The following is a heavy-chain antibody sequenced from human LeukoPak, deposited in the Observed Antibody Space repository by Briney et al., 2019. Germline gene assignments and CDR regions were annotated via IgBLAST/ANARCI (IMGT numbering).Heavy chain of an antibody. J-gene: IGHJ6*02. D-gene: IGHD1-20*01. V-gene: IGHV3-23*01. CDR1: GFTFSAFA. Sequence: PGGSLRLSCAASGFTFSAFAMSWVRQAPGKGLEWVSAVSGSGRSTFFADSLKGRFTISRDNSKNTLYLQMNSLRAEGTALYYCAKAANWNDRHNYNYYYGMDVWGQGTTVTVSS. CDR2: VSGSGRST. CDR3: AKAANWNDRHNYNYYYGMDV.